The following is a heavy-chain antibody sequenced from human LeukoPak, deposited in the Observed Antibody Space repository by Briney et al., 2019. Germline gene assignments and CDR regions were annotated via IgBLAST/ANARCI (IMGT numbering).Heavy chain of an antibody. D-gene: IGHD4-11*01. CDR1: GGSISSGGYY. CDR3: ARDAVTTLSWFDP. J-gene: IGHJ5*02. Sequence: SETLSLTCTVSGGSISSGGYYWSWIRQRPGKGLEWIGYIYYSGSTYYNPSLKSRVTISVDTSKNQFSLKLSSVTAADTAVYYCARDAVTTLSWFDPWGQGTLVTVSS. CDR2: IYYSGST. V-gene: IGHV4-31*03.